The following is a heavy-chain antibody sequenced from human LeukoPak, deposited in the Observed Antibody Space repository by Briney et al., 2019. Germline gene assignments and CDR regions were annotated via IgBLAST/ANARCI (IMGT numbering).Heavy chain of an antibody. J-gene: IGHJ4*02. CDR1: SGSISNYY. CDR2: IYTSGST. V-gene: IGHV4-4*07. Sequence: PSETLSLTCTVSSGSISNYYWSWIRQPAGKGLEWIGRIYTSGSTNYNPSLKSRVTMSVDTSKNQFSLKLSSVTAADTAVYYCAMNSAFPYFDYWGQGTLLTVSS. CDR3: AMNSAFPYFDY. D-gene: IGHD1/OR15-1a*01.